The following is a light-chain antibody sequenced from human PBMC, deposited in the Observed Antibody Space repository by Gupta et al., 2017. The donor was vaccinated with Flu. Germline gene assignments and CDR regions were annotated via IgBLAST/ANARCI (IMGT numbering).Light chain of an antibody. CDR2: DDS. CDR1: NIGTKS. V-gene: IGLV3-21*02. CDR3: QMWDGGRDHQGV. J-gene: IGLJ3*02. Sequence: SYVLTQPPSVSLAPGQTARIPCGGNNIGTKSVHWYQQKTGQAPVVVVYDDSDRPSGIPERFSGSNSGNTATLSISRVEAGDEADYYCQMWDGGRDHQGVFGGGTMLTVL.